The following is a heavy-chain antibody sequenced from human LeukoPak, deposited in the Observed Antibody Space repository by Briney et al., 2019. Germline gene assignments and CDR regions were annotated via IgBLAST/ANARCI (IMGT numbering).Heavy chain of an antibody. Sequence: PSETLSLTCAVSGYSVSSGYYWGWIRQPPGKGLEWIGSIYHSGSTYYNPSLKSRVTISVDTSKNQFSLKLSSVTAADTAVYYCARFIVVVPAANGGDWFDPWGQGTLVTVSS. J-gene: IGHJ5*02. CDR1: GYSVSSGYY. CDR3: ARFIVVVPAANGGDWFDP. V-gene: IGHV4-38-2*01. D-gene: IGHD2-2*01. CDR2: IYHSGST.